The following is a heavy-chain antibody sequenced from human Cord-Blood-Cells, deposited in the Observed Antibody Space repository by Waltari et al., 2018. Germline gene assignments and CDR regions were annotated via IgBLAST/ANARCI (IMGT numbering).Heavy chain of an antibody. Sequence: QVQLVQSGAEVKKTGASVKVSCKVSGYTFTSYDITWVRQATGQGCEWMGWMNPSSGNTGYAQESQDRVTITRNTSISTAYMELSSLRYKDTAVYYCAMHERGYSYGYYYYYGMDVWGQGTTVTVSS. V-gene: IGHV1-8*01. CDR1: GYTFTSYD. CDR2: MNPSSGNT. CDR3: AMHERGYSYGYYYYYGMDV. J-gene: IGHJ6*02. D-gene: IGHD5-18*01.